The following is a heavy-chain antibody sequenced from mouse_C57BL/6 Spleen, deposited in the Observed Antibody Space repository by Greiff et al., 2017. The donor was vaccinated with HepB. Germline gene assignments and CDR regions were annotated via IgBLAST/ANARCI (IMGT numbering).Heavy chain of an antibody. J-gene: IGHJ2*01. Sequence: QVQLQQSGAELVKPGASVKMSCKASGYTFTSYWITWVKQRPGQGLEWIGDIYPGSGSTNYNEKFKSKATLTVDTSSSTAYMQLSSLTSEDSAVYYCARRPGTRDYFDYWGQGTTLTVSS. V-gene: IGHV1-55*01. D-gene: IGHD4-1*01. CDR3: ARRPGTRDYFDY. CDR2: IYPGSGST. CDR1: GYTFTSYW.